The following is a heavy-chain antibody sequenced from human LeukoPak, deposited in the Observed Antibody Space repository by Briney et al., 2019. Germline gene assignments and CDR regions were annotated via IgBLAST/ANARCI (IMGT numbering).Heavy chain of an antibody. V-gene: IGHV4-38-2*01. CDR3: ARHSSGWYGGDY. Sequence: SETLSLTCAVSGYSISSGYYWGWIRQPPGKGLGWIGSIHHSGSTYYDPSLKSRVTISVDTSKNQFSLKLSSVTAADTAVYYCARHSSGWYGGDYWGQGTLVTVSS. D-gene: IGHD6-19*01. J-gene: IGHJ4*02. CDR1: GYSISSGYY. CDR2: IHHSGST.